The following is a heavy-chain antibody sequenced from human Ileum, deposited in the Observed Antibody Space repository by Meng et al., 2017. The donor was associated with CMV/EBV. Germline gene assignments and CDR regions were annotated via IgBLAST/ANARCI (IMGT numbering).Heavy chain of an antibody. CDR2: ITIYNGNT. V-gene: IGHV1-45*02. CDR3: VRSSLYGDPYFFDS. CDR1: GYTFPYPY. J-gene: IGHJ5*01. D-gene: IGHD2-21*01. Sequence: QMQLVQSGAEVKTTGSSVKISCKASGYTFPYPYLHWVRQAPGQALEWMGWITIYNGNTHYAQRFQDRLTITRHNSLHTAYMELNSLTSRDTGVYFCVRSSLYGDPYFFDSWGQGTLVTVSS.